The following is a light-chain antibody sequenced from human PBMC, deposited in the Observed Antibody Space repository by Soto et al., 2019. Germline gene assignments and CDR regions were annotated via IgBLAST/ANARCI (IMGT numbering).Light chain of an antibody. CDR2: KAS. J-gene: IGKJ2*02. CDR3: QQYKTYPWT. CDR1: QSITSW. Sequence: DIQMTQSPSTLSASVGDRVNVTCRASQSITSWLAWYQQKPGKAPKLLIYKASNLESGVPPRFSGSGSGTEFTLTISSLQPEDFATYYCQQYKTYPWTFGQGTKLEIK. V-gene: IGKV1-5*03.